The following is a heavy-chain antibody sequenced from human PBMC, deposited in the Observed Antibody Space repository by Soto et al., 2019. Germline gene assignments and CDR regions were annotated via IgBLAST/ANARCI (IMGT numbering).Heavy chain of an antibody. CDR1: GVSISNGGYY. J-gene: IGHJ6*02. V-gene: IGHV4-31*03. CDR2: IYYSGST. Sequence: SETLSLTCTVSGVSISNGGYYWSRIRQHPGKGLEWIGYIYYSGSTYYNPSLKSRVTISVDTSKNQFSLKLSSVTAADTAVYYCARGVGLRFLVGMDVWGQGTTVTFSS. CDR3: ARGVGLRFLVGMDV. D-gene: IGHD3-3*01.